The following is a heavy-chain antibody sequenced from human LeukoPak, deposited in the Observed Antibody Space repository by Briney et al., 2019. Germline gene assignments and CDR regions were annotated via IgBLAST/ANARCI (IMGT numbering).Heavy chain of an antibody. J-gene: IGHJ5*02. CDR2: MNPNSGYT. CDR3: ARNRNGLDP. V-gene: IGHV1-8*01. D-gene: IGHD5-24*01. CDR1: GYTFTSHD. Sequence: GAPVKVSCRASGYTFTSHDVIWVRQATGQGLQWIGWMNPNSGYTVYAQEFQGRVTITRDTSINTAYMELSSLRSEDTAFYYCARNRNGLDPWGQGTLVTVSS.